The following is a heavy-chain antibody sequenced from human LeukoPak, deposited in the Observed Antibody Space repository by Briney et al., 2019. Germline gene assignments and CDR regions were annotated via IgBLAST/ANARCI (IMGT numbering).Heavy chain of an antibody. CDR2: IIPSDGST. CDR1: GYSCTRYF. CDR3: ARGKVVTLVRGVIITYFDY. Sequence: ASVKVSCKASGYSCTRYFIHWVRQAPGQGLEWMGIIIPSDGSTSYAQKFQGRVTMTRDTSTSTVYMELSSLRSEDTAVYYCARGKVVTLVRGVIITYFDYWGQGTLVTVSS. V-gene: IGHV1-46*01. J-gene: IGHJ4*02. D-gene: IGHD3-10*01.